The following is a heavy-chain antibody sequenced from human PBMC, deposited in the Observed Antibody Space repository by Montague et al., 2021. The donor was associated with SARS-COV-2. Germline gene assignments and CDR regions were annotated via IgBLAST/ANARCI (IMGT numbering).Heavy chain of an antibody. D-gene: IGHD6-19*01. CDR3: SRGSGRMGYAFDI. CDR2: IYYSGST. J-gene: IGHJ3*02. V-gene: IGHV4-59*01. CDR1: GCSISSYY. Sequence: SETLSLTCTVSGCSISSYYWSCFLQPPGKGLVWSVYIYYSGSTNYNPSLKSRVTILVDTSKNQFSLKQGSVTAADTAVYYCSRGSGRMGYAFDIWGQGTMVTVSS.